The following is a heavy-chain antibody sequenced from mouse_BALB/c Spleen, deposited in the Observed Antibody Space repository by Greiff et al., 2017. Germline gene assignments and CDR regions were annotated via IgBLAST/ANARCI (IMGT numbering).Heavy chain of an antibody. D-gene: IGHD1-2*01. CDR2: IRNKANGYTT. V-gene: IGHV7-3*02. CDR3: ARDRDYYGYGYAMDY. Sequence: EVMLVESGGGLVQPGGSLRLSCATSGFTFTDYYMSWVRQPPGKALEWLGFIRNKANGYTTEYSASVKGRFTISRDNSQSILYLQMNTLRAEDSATYYCARDRDYYGYGYAMDYWGQGTSVTVSS. J-gene: IGHJ4*01. CDR1: GFTFTDYY.